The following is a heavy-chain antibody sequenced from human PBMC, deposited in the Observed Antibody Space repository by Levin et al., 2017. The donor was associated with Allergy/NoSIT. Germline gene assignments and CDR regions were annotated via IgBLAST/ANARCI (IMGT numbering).Heavy chain of an antibody. CDR3: VRWSSVATAEVYYYGMDV. CDR1: GFTFSSYD. Sequence: LSLTCAASGFTFSSYDIHWVRQAPGKGLEGVAIVIYDGSNKYYVDSVKGRFTISRDNSKNTLYLQMNSLIGDETAVYYCVRWSSVATAEVYYYGMDVWGQGTTVTVSS. V-gene: IGHV3-33*01. D-gene: IGHD2-21*02. CDR2: VIYDGSNK. J-gene: IGHJ6*02.